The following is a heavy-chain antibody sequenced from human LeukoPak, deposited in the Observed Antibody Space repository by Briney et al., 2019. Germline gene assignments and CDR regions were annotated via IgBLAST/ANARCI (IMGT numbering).Heavy chain of an antibody. D-gene: IGHD5-18*01. J-gene: IGHJ6*02. CDR2: ISYDGSNK. Sequence: PGGSLRLSCAASGFTFSNYAISWVRQAPGKGLEWVAVISYDGSNKYYADSVKGRFTISRDNSKNTLYLQMNSLRAEDTAVYYCANDGGEYSYGYNYGMDVWGQGTTVTISS. CDR3: ANDGGEYSYGYNYGMDV. CDR1: GFTFSNYA. V-gene: IGHV3-30*18.